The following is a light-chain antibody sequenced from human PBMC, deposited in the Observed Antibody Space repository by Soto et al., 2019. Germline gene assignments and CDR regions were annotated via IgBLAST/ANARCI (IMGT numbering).Light chain of an antibody. J-gene: IGLJ1*01. CDR2: GDS. Sequence: QSVLTQPPSVSGAPGQRITISCTGSSSNIGAGYDVHWYQQLPGTAPKLLIFGDSSRPSGVPDRFSDSKSGTSASLAITGFRSEDEADYYCQTYDSSLSMFVFGTGTKLTVL. CDR1: SSNIGAGYD. CDR3: QTYDSSLSMFV. V-gene: IGLV1-40*01.